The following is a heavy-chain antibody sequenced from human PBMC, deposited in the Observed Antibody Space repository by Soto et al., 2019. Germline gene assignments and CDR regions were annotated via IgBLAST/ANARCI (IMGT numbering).Heavy chain of an antibody. V-gene: IGHV3-21*01. CDR3: VRDSYDTSGYPNTFDM. CDR2: IRSRTSDI. J-gene: IGHJ3*02. CDR1: GFTLSRHT. Sequence: GGSLRLSCAASGFTLSRHTMNWVRQALGKGLEWVSFIRSRTSDIYYADSVKGRFTISRDNAKNSLYLDLTRLRAEDTAVYFCVRDSYDTSGYPNTFDMWGQGTMVTASS. D-gene: IGHD3-22*01.